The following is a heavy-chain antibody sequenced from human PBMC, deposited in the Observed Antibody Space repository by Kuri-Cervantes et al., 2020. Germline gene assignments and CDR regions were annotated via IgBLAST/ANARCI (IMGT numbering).Heavy chain of an antibody. CDR2: IIPIFGTA. V-gene: IGHV1-69*06. CDR3: ARSAPIVVVTAEYYMDV. J-gene: IGHJ6*03. D-gene: IGHD2-21*02. Sequence: SGKVSCKASGYTFTYRYLHWVRQAPGQALEWMGWIIPIFGTANYAQKFQGRVTITADKSTSTAYMELSSLRSEDTAVYYWARSAPIVVVTAEYYMDVWGKGTTVTVSS. CDR1: GYTFTYRY.